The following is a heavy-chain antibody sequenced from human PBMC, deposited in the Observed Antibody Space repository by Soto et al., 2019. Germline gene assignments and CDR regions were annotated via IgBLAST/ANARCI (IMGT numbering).Heavy chain of an antibody. CDR2: IWSDGNNK. J-gene: IGHJ4*02. CDR1: GFTFSSYG. V-gene: IGHV3-33*01. CDR3: ARVFDTYYFDS. D-gene: IGHD3-9*01. Sequence: GGSLRLSCAASGFTFSSYGMHWVRQAPGKGLEWVAVIWSDGNNKYYADSVKGRFTISRDNSKKALYLQMNSLRAEDTAVYYCARVFDTYYFDSWGQGNMVTVSS.